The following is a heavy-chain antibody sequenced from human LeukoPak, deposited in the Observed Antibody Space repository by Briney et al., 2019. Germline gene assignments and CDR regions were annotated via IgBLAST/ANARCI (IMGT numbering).Heavy chain of an antibody. V-gene: IGHV3-7*01. CDR3: ARGRLWFGELFGY. Sequence: GGSLRLSCAASGFTFSSYWMSWVRQAPGKGLEWVANIKQDGSEKYYVDSVKGRLTISRDNAKNSLYLQMNSLRAEDTAVYYCARGRLWFGELFGYWGQGTLVTVSS. CDR1: GFTFSSYW. J-gene: IGHJ4*02. D-gene: IGHD3-10*01. CDR2: IKQDGSEK.